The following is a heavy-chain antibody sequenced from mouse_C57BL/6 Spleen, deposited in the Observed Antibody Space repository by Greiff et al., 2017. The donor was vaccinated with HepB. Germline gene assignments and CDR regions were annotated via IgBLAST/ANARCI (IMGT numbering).Heavy chain of an antibody. Sequence: EVKVEESGGGLVKPGGSLKLSCAASGFTFSDYGMHWVRQAPEKGLEWVAYISSGSSTIYYADTVKGRFTISRDNAKNTLFLQMTSLRSEDTAMYYCARQDGYSWFAYWGQGTLVTVSA. CDR2: ISSGSSTI. D-gene: IGHD2-3*01. V-gene: IGHV5-17*01. J-gene: IGHJ3*01. CDR1: GFTFSDYG. CDR3: ARQDGYSWFAY.